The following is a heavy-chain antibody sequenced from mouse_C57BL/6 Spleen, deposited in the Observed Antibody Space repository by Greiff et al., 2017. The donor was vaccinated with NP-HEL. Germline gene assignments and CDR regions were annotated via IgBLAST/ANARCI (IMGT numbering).Heavy chain of an antibody. J-gene: IGHJ2*01. CDR1: GYTFTSYW. V-gene: IGHV1-59*01. CDR2: IDPSDSYT. CDR3: ARDGKGY. D-gene: IGHD1-1*01. Sequence: QVQLQQPGAELVRPGTSVKLSCKASGYTFTSYWMHWVKQRPGQGLEWIGVIDPSDSYTNYNQKFKGKATLTVDTSSSTAYMQLSSLTSEDSAVYYCARDGKGYWGQGTTLTVSS.